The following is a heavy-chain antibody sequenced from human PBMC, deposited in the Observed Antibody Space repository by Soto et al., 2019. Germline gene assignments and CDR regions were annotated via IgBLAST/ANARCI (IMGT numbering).Heavy chain of an antibody. CDR2: IIPIFGTT. Sequence: QVQLVQSGAEVKKPGSSVKVSCKASGGTFSSYAISWVRQAPGQGLEWMGRIIPIFGTTNYAQRLQGRVTITADPTTNTAYLELSSLRSEDTAVYFCARGSSSWPYFDYWGQGTLVTVSS. CDR1: GGTFSSYA. J-gene: IGHJ4*02. D-gene: IGHD6-13*01. V-gene: IGHV1-69*15. CDR3: ARGSSSWPYFDY.